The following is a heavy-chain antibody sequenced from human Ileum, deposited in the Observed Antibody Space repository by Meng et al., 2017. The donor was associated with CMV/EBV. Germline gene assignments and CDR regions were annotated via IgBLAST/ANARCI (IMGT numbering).Heavy chain of an antibody. Sequence: GESLKISCAASGFTFSTYSMNWVRQAPGKGLEWVAIIWNDGSHKYYADSVKGRFTISRDNSKNTMSLQMNSLRAEDTAVYYCARDPRNWGLTPWGQGTLVTVSS. D-gene: IGHD7-27*01. CDR3: ARDPRNWGLTP. V-gene: IGHV3-33*08. J-gene: IGHJ5*02. CDR2: IWNDGSHK. CDR1: GFTFSTYS.